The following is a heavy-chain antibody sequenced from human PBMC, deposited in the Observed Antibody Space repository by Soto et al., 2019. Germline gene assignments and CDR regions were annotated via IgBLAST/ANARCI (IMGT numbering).Heavy chain of an antibody. V-gene: IGHV1-46*01. CDR3: ARDKITGLFDY. D-gene: IGHD2-8*02. CDR1: GYTFTSYY. J-gene: IGHJ4*02. Sequence: ASVKVSWKASGYTFTSYYIHWVRQAPGQGLEWMGIINPSGGSTSYVQKFQGRVTMTRDTSTRTVYMEVSSVTAADTAVYYCARDKITGLFDYWGQGTLVTVSS. CDR2: INPSGGST.